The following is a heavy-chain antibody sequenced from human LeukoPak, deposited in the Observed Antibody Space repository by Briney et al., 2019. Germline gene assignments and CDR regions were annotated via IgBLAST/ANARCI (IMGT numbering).Heavy chain of an antibody. J-gene: IGHJ5*02. Sequence: PGGSLRLSCAASGFTFSSYAMHWVRQAPGKGLEWVAFIRYDGNDKFYRNSVKGRFTISRDTSRNTLYLQMNSLRPDDTAVYYCAKPLMRDRWFGEPWGQGTLVTVSS. CDR1: GFTFSSYA. D-gene: IGHD3-10*01. CDR2: IRYDGNDK. CDR3: AKPLMRDRWFGEP. V-gene: IGHV3-30*02.